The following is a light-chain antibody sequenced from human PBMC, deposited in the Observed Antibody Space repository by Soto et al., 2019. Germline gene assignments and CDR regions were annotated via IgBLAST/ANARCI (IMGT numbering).Light chain of an antibody. CDR2: GAF. V-gene: IGKV3-11*01. CDR3: QQRNIWPPVT. CDR1: PSVTNY. J-gene: IGKJ5*01. Sequence: EIVLPQSPATLSLSPGERATLSCRASPSVTNYLAWYQQKPGQPPRLLIYGAFNRAAGIPARFSGSGSGTDFTLTISSLEPEDSAVYYCQQRNIWPPVTFGQGTRLGI.